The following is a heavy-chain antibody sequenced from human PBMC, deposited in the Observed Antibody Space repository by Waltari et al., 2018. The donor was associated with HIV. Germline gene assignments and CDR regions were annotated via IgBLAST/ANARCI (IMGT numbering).Heavy chain of an antibody. CDR3: AKDDSTGSSGYYPFHY. Sequence: EVQLVESGGGWVQPGGSLIRSCAASGFAVTNQDINRVRQAPGKGLEWVSAISGSGGSTYYADSVKGRFTISRDNSKNTLYLQMNSLRAEDTAVYYCAKDDSTGSSGYYPFHYWGQGTLITVSS. CDR2: ISGSGGST. D-gene: IGHD3-22*01. J-gene: IGHJ4*02. V-gene: IGHV3-23*04. CDR1: GFAVTNQD.